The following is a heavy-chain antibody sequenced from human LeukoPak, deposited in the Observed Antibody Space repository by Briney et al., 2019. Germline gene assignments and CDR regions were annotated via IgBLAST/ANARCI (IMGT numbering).Heavy chain of an antibody. J-gene: IGHJ4*02. CDR2: IVPSFGTT. CDR3: ASPTSYLAGTGRHFEF. Sequence: SVKVTCKASGGTFSRLAIIWVRQAPGLGLEWMGRIVPSFGTTNYAQNFQGRVTIAEEKSTSTAYMELSSLKSEDTAIYFCASPTSYLAGTGRHFEFWRQGPVDTVSS. CDR1: GGTFSRLA. V-gene: IGHV1-69*06. D-gene: IGHD6-19*01.